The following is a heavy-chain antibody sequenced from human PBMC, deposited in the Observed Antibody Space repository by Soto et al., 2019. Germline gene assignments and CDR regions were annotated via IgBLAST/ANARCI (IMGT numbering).Heavy chain of an antibody. D-gene: IGHD3-9*01. CDR1: GFTFNTYA. V-gene: IGHV3-23*01. CDR2: ITTRGART. J-gene: IGHJ4*02. Sequence: GGSLRFSCAASGFTFNTYAMTWVRQTPGKGLEWVSFITTRGARTYYADPVRGRFTISTDSSRNTLYLQMNSLRPDDTAVYFCARYRSDGSASFDSWGQGTRVTVSS. CDR3: ARYRSDGSASFDS.